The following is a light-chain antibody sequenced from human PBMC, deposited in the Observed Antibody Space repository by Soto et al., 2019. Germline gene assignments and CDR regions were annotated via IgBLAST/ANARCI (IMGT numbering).Light chain of an antibody. Sequence: QSALTQPRSVSGSPGQSVTISCTGTSSDVGGYNYVSWYQQHPGKAPKLMIYDVSKRPSGVPDRFSGSKSGNTASLTISGLQAEDEADYYCCSYAGSYSYVFGPGTKLT. V-gene: IGLV2-11*01. CDR3: CSYAGSYSYV. CDR1: SSDVGGYNY. CDR2: DVS. J-gene: IGLJ1*01.